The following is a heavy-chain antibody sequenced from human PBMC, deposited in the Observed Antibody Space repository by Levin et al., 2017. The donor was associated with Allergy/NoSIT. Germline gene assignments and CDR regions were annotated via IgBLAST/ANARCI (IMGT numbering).Heavy chain of an antibody. CDR1: GGSISSSSYY. J-gene: IGHJ4*02. CDR3: ARLLPPIAADY. V-gene: IGHV4-39*01. Sequence: PSETLSLTCTVPGGSISSSSYYWGWIRQPPGKGLEWIGSIYYSGSTYYNPSLNSRVTISVDTSKNQFSLKLSSVTAADTAVYYCARLLPPIAADYWGQGTLVTVSS. CDR2: IYYSGST. D-gene: IGHD6-13*01.